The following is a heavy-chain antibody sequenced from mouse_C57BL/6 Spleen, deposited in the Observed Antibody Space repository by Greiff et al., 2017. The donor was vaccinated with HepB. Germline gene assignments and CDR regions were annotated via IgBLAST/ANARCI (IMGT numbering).Heavy chain of an antibody. J-gene: IGHJ3*01. CDR1: GFTFSSYA. CDR3: ARDLTGTRFAY. D-gene: IGHD4-1*01. Sequence: EVMLVESGGGLVKPGGSLKLSCAASGFTFSSYAMSWVRQTPEKRLEWVATISDGGSYTYYPDNVKGRFTISRDNAKNNLYLHMSHLKSEDTAMYYCARDLTGTRFAYWGQGTLVTVSA. V-gene: IGHV5-4*01. CDR2: ISDGGSYT.